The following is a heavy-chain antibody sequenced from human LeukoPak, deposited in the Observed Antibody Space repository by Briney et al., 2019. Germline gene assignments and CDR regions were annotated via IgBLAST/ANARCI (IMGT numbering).Heavy chain of an antibody. V-gene: IGHV3-7*01. J-gene: IGHJ6*03. CDR3: ARESRGSYMDV. CDR2: IKQDGSEK. CDR1: GFTFSSYW. D-gene: IGHD3-10*01. Sequence: GGSLRLSCAASGFTFSSYWMSWVRQAPGKGPEWVANIKQDGSEKYYVDSVKGRFTISRDNAKNSLYLQMNSLRAEDTAVYYCARESRGSYMDVWGKGTTVTVSS.